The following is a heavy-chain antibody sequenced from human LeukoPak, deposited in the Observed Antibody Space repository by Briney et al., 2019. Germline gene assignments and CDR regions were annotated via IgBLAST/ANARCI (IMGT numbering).Heavy chain of an antibody. J-gene: IGHJ3*01. V-gene: IGHV3-21*01. CDR2: ISSSSSYI. CDR1: GFTFSSYS. CDR3: ARGAGMIGDN. Sequence: GGSLRLSCAASGFTFSSYSMNWVRQAPGKGLEWVSSISSSSSYIYYADSVKGRFTISRDNAKSSLYLQMNGLRAEDTAVYYCARGAGMIGDNWGQGTMVTVSS. D-gene: IGHD3-22*01.